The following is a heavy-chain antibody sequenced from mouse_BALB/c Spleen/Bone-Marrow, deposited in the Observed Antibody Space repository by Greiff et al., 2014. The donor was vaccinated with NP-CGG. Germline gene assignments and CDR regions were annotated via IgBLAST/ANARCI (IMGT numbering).Heavy chain of an antibody. CDR1: GYAFSSYW. J-gene: IGHJ2*01. Sequence: VKLQQSGAELVRPGSSVKISCKASGYAFSSYWMNWVKQRPGQGLEWIGQIYPGDGDTNYNGKFKGKSTLTADKSSSTAYMQLSSLTSEDFAVYFCARQYGNYFDYWGQGTTLTVSS. CDR3: ARQYGNYFDY. V-gene: IGHV1-80*01. D-gene: IGHD2-10*02. CDR2: IYPGDGDT.